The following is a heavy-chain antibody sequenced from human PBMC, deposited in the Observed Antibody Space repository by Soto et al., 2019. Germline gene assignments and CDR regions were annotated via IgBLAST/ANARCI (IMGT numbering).Heavy chain of an antibody. D-gene: IGHD2-21*02. Sequence: PSETLSLTCVVSGGSISRGGYFWSWIRQPPGKGLEWIGYIYHSGSTYYNPSLKSRVTISVDRSKNQFSLKLNSVTAADTAVYYCARDLWGYCGTDCYPLDVWGQGTTVTVSS. J-gene: IGHJ6*02. CDR1: GGSISRGGYF. CDR2: IYHSGST. V-gene: IGHV4-30-2*01. CDR3: ARDLWGYCGTDCYPLDV.